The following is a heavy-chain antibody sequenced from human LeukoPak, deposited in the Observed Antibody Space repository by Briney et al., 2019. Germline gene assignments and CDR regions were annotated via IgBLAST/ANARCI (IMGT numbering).Heavy chain of an antibody. Sequence: GGSLRLSCAASGFTFNNYAMMWVRQAQGQGLEWVSAITGGGRTYYADSVKGRFTISRDNSKNTLYLQMNSLRAEDTALYFCARDPNGDYIGAFDFLGQGTVVNVSS. J-gene: IGHJ3*01. CDR2: ITGGGRT. D-gene: IGHD4-17*01. CDR3: ARDPNGDYIGAFDF. CDR1: GFTFNNYA. V-gene: IGHV3-23*01.